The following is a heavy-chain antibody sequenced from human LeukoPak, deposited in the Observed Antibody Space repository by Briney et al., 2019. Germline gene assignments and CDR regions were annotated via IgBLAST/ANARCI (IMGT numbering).Heavy chain of an antibody. CDR2: ITSRSSHI. V-gene: IGHV3-21*01. CDR3: ARDGVLRFLEWYPNWFDP. D-gene: IGHD3-3*01. CDR1: GFAFNSYT. J-gene: IGHJ5*02. Sequence: GGSLRLSCEASGFAFNSYTITWVRQAPGKGPESVSSITSRSSHIYIADSVKGRFTISRDNAKNSLYLQMNSLRAEDTAVYYCARDGVLRFLEWYPNWFDPWGQGTLVTVSS.